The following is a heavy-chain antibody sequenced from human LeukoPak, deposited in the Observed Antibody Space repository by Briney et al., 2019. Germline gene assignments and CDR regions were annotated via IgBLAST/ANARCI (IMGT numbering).Heavy chain of an antibody. CDR2: ISSDGSST. Sequence: PGGSLRLSCAASGFTLSSYWMHWVRQAEGRGLVWVSRISSDGSSTIYADSVKGRFTISRDNAKNTLYLQMNSLRAEDTAVYYCARDWGGYGPTSHDYWGQGTLVTVSS. V-gene: IGHV3-74*01. J-gene: IGHJ4*02. CDR1: GFTLSSYW. D-gene: IGHD3-16*01. CDR3: ARDWGGYGPTSHDY.